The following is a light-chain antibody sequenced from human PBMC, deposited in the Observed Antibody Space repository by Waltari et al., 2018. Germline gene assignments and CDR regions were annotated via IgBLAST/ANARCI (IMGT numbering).Light chain of an antibody. CDR2: KAS. J-gene: IGKJ4*01. V-gene: IGKV1-5*03. Sequence: DIQMTQSPSTLSASVGDRFIITFRASQSISNWLAWYQQKPGKAPKLLIYKASTLESGVPSRFSGSGSGTEFTLTISSLQPDDFATYYCQQYNSYSLLTFGGGTKVEIK. CDR1: QSISNW. CDR3: QQYNSYSLLT.